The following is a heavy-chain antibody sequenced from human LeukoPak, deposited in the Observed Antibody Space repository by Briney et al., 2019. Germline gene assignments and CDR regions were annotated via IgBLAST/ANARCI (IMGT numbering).Heavy chain of an antibody. J-gene: IGHJ1*01. V-gene: IGHV3-64D*09. Sequence: PGGSLSLSCSASGFTFSTYAMHWVRQAPGKGLEYVSAISTNGGSTYYADSVKGRFTISRDNSKNTLFLQMNSLRAEDTAVYYCVKATMSAAGTLQYFQHWGQGTLVTVSS. CDR3: VKATMSAAGTLQYFQH. D-gene: IGHD6-13*01. CDR1: GFTFSTYA. CDR2: ISTNGGST.